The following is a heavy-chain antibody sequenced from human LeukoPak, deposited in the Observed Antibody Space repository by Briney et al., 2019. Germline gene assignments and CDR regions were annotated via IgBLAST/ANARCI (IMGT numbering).Heavy chain of an antibody. J-gene: IGHJ4*02. CDR1: GFTFSSYL. D-gene: IGHD3-22*01. CDR2: IKQDGSEK. Sequence: PGGSLRLSCAASGFTFSSYLMSWVRQAPGKGLEWVANIKQDGSEKYYVDSVKGRFTISRDNAKNSLYLQMNSLRAEDTAVYYCARSFYDSSGYYSFYQPFDYWGQGMLVTVSS. CDR3: ARSFYDSSGYYSFYQPFDY. V-gene: IGHV3-7*01.